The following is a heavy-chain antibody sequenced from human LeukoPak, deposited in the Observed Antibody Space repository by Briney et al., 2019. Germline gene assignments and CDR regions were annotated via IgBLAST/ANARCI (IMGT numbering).Heavy chain of an antibody. V-gene: IGHV4-39*01. J-gene: IGHJ6*03. CDR3: ARHHAHYFYYMAV. CDR1: GGSISSSSYY. Sequence: SETLSLTCTVSGGSISSSSYYWGWIRQPPGKGLEWIGSIYYSGTTYYTPSLKSRVSISVDTSKNQFSLRLNSPTATDTAVYYCARHHAHYFYYMAVWGKGTTVIVSS. CDR2: IYYSGTT.